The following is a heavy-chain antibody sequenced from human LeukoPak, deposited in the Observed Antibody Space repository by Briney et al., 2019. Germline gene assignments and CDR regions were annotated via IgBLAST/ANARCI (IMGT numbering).Heavy chain of an antibody. CDR3: ARDGGYSYGYFDY. J-gene: IGHJ4*02. CDR1: SDSIISSSYY. D-gene: IGHD5-18*01. Sequence: SETLSLTCTVSSDSIISSSYYWGWVRQPPGKGLEWIGSIYYSGSTNYNPSLKSRVTISVDTSKNQFSLKLSSVTAADTAVYYCARDGGYSYGYFDYWGQGTLVTVSS. V-gene: IGHV4-39*07. CDR2: IYYSGST.